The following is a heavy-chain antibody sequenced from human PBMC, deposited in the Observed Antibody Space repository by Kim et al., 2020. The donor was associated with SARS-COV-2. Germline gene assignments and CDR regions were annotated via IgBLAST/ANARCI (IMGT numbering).Heavy chain of an antibody. Sequence: GGSLRLSCAASGFTFSSYAMSWVRQAPGKGLEWVSAISGSGGSTYYADSVKGRFTISRDNSKNTLYLQMNSLRAEDTAVYYCAQTGSYPIISLFDYWGQGTLVTVSS. V-gene: IGHV3-23*01. CDR1: GFTFSSYA. D-gene: IGHD1-26*01. J-gene: IGHJ4*02. CDR2: ISGSGGST. CDR3: AQTGSYPIISLFDY.